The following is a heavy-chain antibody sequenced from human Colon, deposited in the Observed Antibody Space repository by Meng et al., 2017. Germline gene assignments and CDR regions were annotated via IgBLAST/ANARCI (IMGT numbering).Heavy chain of an antibody. Sequence: EEQVVESGGGLVQPGGSLRLSCTASGFTFSSFSLSWVRQAPGKGLEWVSSITGDSTYIYYADSVKGRFTVSRDNAKNSLYLQMNSLRADDTAVYYCTRGWMPEWGQGTLVTVSS. CDR3: TRGWMPE. CDR1: GFTFSSFS. J-gene: IGHJ4*01. CDR2: ITGDSTYI. V-gene: IGHV3-21*01. D-gene: IGHD2-2*01.